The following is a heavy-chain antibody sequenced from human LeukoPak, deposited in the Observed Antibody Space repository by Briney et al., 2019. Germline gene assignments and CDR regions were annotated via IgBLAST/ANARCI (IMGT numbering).Heavy chain of an antibody. J-gene: IGHJ4*02. CDR2: ISGSGGRT. CDR3: AKRGVVIRVILVGFHKEAYYFDS. V-gene: IGHV3-23*01. Sequence: GGSLRPSCAVSGITLSNYGMSWVRQAPGKGLEWVAGISGSGGRTNYADSVKGRFTISRDNLKNTLYLQMNSLRVEDTAVYFCAKRGVVIRVILVGFHKEAYYFDSWGQGALVTVSS. D-gene: IGHD3-22*01. CDR1: GITLSNYG.